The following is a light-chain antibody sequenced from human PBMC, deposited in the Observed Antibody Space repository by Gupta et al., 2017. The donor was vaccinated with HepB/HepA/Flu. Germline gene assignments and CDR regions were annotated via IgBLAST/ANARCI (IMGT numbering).Light chain of an antibody. CDR3: QAWDSYNVV. CDR1: KLEEKF. V-gene: IGLV3-1*01. J-gene: IGLJ2*01. Sequence: SYELTQPPSVSVSPGQTATFTCSGDKLEEKFANWYQQRPGQSPVLVIYQDSKRPSGIPERLSGSNSGDTATLTIRGTQAMDEADYYCQAWDSYNVVFGGGTKLTVL. CDR2: QDS.